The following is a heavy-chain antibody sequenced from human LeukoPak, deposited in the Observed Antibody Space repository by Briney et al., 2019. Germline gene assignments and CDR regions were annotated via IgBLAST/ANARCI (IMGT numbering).Heavy chain of an antibody. Sequence: ASVKVSCKASGYTFTGYYMHWVRQAPGQGLEWMGWINPNSGGTNYAQKFQGRVTMTRDTSISTAYMELSSLRSEDTAVYYCARGRGSSWYEAGGYWGQGTLVTVSS. CDR1: GYTFTGYY. D-gene: IGHD6-13*01. V-gene: IGHV1-2*02. CDR2: INPNSGGT. CDR3: ARGRGSSWYEAGGY. J-gene: IGHJ4*02.